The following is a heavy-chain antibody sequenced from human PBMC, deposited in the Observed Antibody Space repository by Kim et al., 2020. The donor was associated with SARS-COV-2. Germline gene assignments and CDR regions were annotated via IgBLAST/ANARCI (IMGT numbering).Heavy chain of an antibody. CDR1: GFTFSSYA. Sequence: GGSLRLSCAASGFTFSSYAMHWVRQAPGKGLEWVAVISYDGSNKYYADSVKGRFTISRDNSKNTLYLQMNSLRAEDTAVYYCARATSYYDSSGYLDYWGQGTLVTVSS. CDR2: ISYDGSNK. D-gene: IGHD3-22*01. V-gene: IGHV3-30*04. CDR3: ARATSYYDSSGYLDY. J-gene: IGHJ4*02.